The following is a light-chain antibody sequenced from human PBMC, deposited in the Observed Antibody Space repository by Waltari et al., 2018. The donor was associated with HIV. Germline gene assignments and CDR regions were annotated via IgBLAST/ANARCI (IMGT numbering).Light chain of an antibody. CDR3: HQYGGSPRT. J-gene: IGKJ2*01. CDR1: QSVSSSY. CDR2: GAS. Sequence: EIVLMQSPGTLSLSPGERATLSCRASQSVSSSYLAWYQQKPGQAPRLLFYGASNRATGIPDRFSGSGSGTDFTLSISRLEPEDFAVYFSHQYGGSPRTFGQGTKLEIK. V-gene: IGKV3-20*01.